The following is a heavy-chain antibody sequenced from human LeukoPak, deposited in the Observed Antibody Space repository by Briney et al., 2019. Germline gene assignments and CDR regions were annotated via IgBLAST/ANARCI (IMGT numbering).Heavy chain of an antibody. J-gene: IGHJ4*02. CDR2: IYLRGSA. V-gene: IGHV4-4*02. CDR3: AKNGAYSLDY. D-gene: IGHD4-17*01. Sequence: SETLSLTCAVSGGSISSSNWWSWVRQPPGKGLEWIGEIYLRGSATYNPSLKSRVTISVDESKNQFSLNLNSVTAADTAVYFCAKNGAYSLDYWGPGTLVTVSS. CDR1: GGSISSSNW.